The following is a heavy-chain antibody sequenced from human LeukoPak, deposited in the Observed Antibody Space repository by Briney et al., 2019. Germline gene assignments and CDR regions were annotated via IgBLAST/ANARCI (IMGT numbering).Heavy chain of an antibody. CDR3: ARASGDGRYAFHI. J-gene: IGHJ3*02. Sequence: GGSLRLSCAASGFTFSSYGMSWVRQAPGKGLELVANIKQDRSEKYYVDSVKGRFTISRDNAKNSLYLQMNSLRAEDTAVYYCARASGDGRYAFHIWGQGTMVTVSS. V-gene: IGHV3-7*01. D-gene: IGHD4-17*01. CDR2: IKQDRSEK. CDR1: GFTFSSYG.